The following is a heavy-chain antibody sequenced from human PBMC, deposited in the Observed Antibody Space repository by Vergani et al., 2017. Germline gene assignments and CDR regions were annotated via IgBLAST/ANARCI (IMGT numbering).Heavy chain of an antibody. CDR1: GGSISSGDYY. CDR3: ASAGRWSQGYFDY. Sequence: QVQLQESGPGLVKPSQTLSLTCTVSGGSISSGDYYWSWIRQPPGKGLEWIGYIYYSGSTYYNPSLKSRVTISVDTSKNQFYLKLSSVTAADTAVYYCASAGRWSQGYFDYWGQGTLVTVSS. V-gene: IGHV4-30-4*08. CDR2: IYYSGST. J-gene: IGHJ4*02. D-gene: IGHD3-10*01.